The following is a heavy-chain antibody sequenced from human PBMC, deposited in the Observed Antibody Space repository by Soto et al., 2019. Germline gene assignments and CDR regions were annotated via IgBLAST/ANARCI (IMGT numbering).Heavy chain of an antibody. V-gene: IGHV1-2*04. CDR2: INPNSGGT. Sequence: ASVKVSCKASGYTFTGYYMHWVRQAPGQGLEWMGWINPNSGGTNYAQKFQGWVTMTRDTSISTAYMELSRLRSEDTAVYYCARAVAGRYDAFDIWGQGTMVTVSS. CDR1: GYTFTGYY. CDR3: ARAVAGRYDAFDI. J-gene: IGHJ3*02. D-gene: IGHD6-19*01.